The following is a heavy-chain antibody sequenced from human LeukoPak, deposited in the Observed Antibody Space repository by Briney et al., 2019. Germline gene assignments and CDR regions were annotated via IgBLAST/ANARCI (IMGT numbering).Heavy chain of an antibody. V-gene: IGHV3-23*01. Sequence: GGSLRLSCVASGFTFSNYWMGWVRLAPGKGLEWVSAISGSGGTTYYADSVKGRFTISRDKSKNTLYLQMNSLRAEDTAIYYCAKEISMIVVVNYYFDYWGQGTLVTVSS. CDR1: GFTFSNYW. CDR2: ISGSGGTT. D-gene: IGHD3-22*01. CDR3: AKEISMIVVVNYYFDY. J-gene: IGHJ4*02.